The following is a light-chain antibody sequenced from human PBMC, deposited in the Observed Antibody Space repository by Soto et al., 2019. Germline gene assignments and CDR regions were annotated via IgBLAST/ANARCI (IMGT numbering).Light chain of an antibody. V-gene: IGLV2-23*02. J-gene: IGLJ2*01. CDR3: CSYAGSNTGV. Sequence: QPVLTQPASVSGSPGQSITISCTGTSSDVGSYNLVSWYQQYPGKAPKLMIYEVNKRPSGVPNRFSGSKSGNAASLTISGLQTEDEADYYCCSYAGSNTGVFGGGTKVTVL. CDR2: EVN. CDR1: SSDVGSYNL.